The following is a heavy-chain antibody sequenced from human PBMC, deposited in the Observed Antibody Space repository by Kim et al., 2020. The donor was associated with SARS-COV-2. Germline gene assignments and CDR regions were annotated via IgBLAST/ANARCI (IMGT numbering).Heavy chain of an antibody. J-gene: IGHJ6*02. CDR3: AREEIYGSGSYPYYYYYGMDV. CDR2: TRNKANSYTT. CDR1: GFTFSDHY. Sequence: GGSLRLSFAASGFTFSDHYMDWVRQAPGKGLEWVGRTRNKANSYTTEYAASVKGRFTISRDDSKNSLYLQMNSLKTEDTAVYYCAREEIYGSGSYPYYYYYGMDVWGQGTTVTVSS. V-gene: IGHV3-72*01. D-gene: IGHD3-10*01.